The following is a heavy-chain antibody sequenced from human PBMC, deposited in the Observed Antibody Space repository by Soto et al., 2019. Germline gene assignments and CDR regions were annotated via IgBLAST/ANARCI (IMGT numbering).Heavy chain of an antibody. D-gene: IGHD1-7*01. V-gene: IGHV1-8*01. Sequence: ASVKVSCKACGYTFTSYDMNWVRQATGQGLEWMGWMNPNSGNTGYAQKFQGRVTMTRNTSISTAYMELSSLRSEDTAVYYCRITGTTHLYYGMDVWGQGTTVTVSS. J-gene: IGHJ6*02. CDR1: GYTFTSYD. CDR2: MNPNSGNT. CDR3: RITGTTHLYYGMDV.